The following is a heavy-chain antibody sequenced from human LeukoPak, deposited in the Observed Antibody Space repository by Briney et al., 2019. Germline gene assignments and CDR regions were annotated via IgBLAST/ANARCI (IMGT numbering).Heavy chain of an antibody. CDR1: GFTFSSYG. D-gene: IGHD6-13*01. Sequence: PGRSLRLSCAASGFTFSSYGMHWVRQAPGKGLEWVAVIWYDGSNKYYADSVKGRFTISRDNSKNTLYLQMNSLRAEDTAVYYCARLYGAAGTDYWGQGTLVTVSS. CDR2: IWYDGSNK. CDR3: ARLYGAAGTDY. J-gene: IGHJ4*02. V-gene: IGHV3-33*01.